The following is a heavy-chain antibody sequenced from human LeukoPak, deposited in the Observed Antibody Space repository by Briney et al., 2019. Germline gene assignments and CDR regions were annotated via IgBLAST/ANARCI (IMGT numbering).Heavy chain of an antibody. CDR3: ARSSLEWLLKDAFDI. Sequence: GESLKISCKGSGYSFTSYWIGWVRQMPGKGLEWMGIIYPGDSDTRYSPSFQGQVTISADKSISTAYLRWSSLKASDTAMYYCARSSLEWLLKDAFDIWGQGTMVTVSS. CDR1: GYSFTSYW. CDR2: IYPGDSDT. D-gene: IGHD3-3*02. J-gene: IGHJ3*02. V-gene: IGHV5-51*01.